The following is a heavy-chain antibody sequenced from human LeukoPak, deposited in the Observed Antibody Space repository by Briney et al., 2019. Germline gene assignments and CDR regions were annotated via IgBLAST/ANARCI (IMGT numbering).Heavy chain of an antibody. J-gene: IGHJ4*02. CDR3: ARCFSIVGAIRWYYFDY. CDR1: GGSISSGVYS. V-gene: IGHV4-31*03. Sequence: PSETLSLTCTVSGGSISSGVYSWSWIRQHPGKGLEWIGYINYSGNTYYNPSLRSRVTISVDTSKNQFSLKLSSVTAADTAVYYCARCFSIVGAIRWYYFDYWGQGTLVTVSS. D-gene: IGHD1-26*01. CDR2: INYSGNT.